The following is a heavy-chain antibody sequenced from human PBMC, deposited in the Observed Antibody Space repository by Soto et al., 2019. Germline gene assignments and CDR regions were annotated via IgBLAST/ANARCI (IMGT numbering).Heavy chain of an antibody. V-gene: IGHV4-31*03. CDR1: GGSISSGGYY. CDR2: IYYSGST. Sequence: QVQLQESGPGLVKPSQTLSLTCTVSGGSISSGGYYWSWIRQHPGKGLEWIGYIYYSGSTYYNPSLHSRVTISVDTSKNQFSLKLSSVTAADTAVYYCARVCGGDCHYGMDVWGQGTTVTVSS. CDR3: ARVCGGDCHYGMDV. J-gene: IGHJ6*02. D-gene: IGHD2-21*02.